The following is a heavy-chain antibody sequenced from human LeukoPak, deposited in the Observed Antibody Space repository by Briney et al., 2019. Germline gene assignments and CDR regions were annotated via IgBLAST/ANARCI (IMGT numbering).Heavy chain of an antibody. J-gene: IGHJ4*02. CDR3: ARQTGSGLFILP. CDR2: TRYDGNNK. D-gene: IGHD3/OR15-3a*01. CDR1: GFTFRSYG. V-gene: IGHV3-30*02. Sequence: GGSLRLSCAASGFTFRSYGMHWVRQAPGKGLEWVAFTRYDGNNKYYADSVKGRFTISRDNSKNTVYLQMNSLRAEDTAVYYCARQTGSGLFILPGGQGTLVTVSS.